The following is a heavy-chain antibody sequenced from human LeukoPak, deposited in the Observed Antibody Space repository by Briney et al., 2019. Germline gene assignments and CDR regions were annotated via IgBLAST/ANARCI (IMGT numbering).Heavy chain of an antibody. D-gene: IGHD3-10*01. V-gene: IGHV3-30*02. CDR3: AREFGTVSHGFDP. CDR2: IRYDGSNK. J-gene: IGHJ5*02. CDR1: GFTFSSYG. Sequence: GGSLRLSCAASGFTFSSYGMHWVRQAPGKGLEWVAFIRYDGSNKYYADSVKGRFTISRDNSKNTLYLQMNSLRAEDTAVYYCAREFGTVSHGFDPWGQGTLVTVSS.